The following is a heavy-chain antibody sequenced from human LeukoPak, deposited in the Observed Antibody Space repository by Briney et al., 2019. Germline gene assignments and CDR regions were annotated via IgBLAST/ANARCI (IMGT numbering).Heavy chain of an antibody. CDR3: ARNGGNSDFDY. CDR2: IYNGVNT. D-gene: IGHD4-23*01. CDR1: GASVSSASY. J-gene: IGHJ4*02. Sequence: SETLSLTCTVSGASVSSASYWTWIRQPPGKGVEWIAHIYNGVNTNYNPSLKSRVTISVDKSKNQFSLKLSSVTAADTAVYYCARNGGNSDFDYWGQGTLVTVSS. V-gene: IGHV4-61*01.